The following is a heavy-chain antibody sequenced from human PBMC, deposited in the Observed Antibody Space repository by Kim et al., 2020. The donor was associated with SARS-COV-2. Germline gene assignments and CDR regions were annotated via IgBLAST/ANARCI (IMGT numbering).Heavy chain of an antibody. Sequence: ADSVKGRFTISRDNSKNTLYLQMNSLRAEDTAVYYCARTMSAYYYYGMDVWGQGTTVTVSS. V-gene: IGHV3-23*03. J-gene: IGHJ6*02. D-gene: IGHD3-22*01. CDR3: ARTMSAYYYYGMDV.